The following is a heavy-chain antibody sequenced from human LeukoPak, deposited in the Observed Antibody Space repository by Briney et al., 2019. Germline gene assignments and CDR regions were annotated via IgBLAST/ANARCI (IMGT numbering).Heavy chain of an antibody. D-gene: IGHD4-17*01. CDR1: GGSISSYH. V-gene: IGHV4-59*01. Sequence: PSETLSLTCTVSGGSISSYHWTWIRQPPGKGLEWIGYIYYSGSTNYNPSLKSRVTISVDTSKNQFSLKLSSVTAADTAAYYCAGKPYGSRSFDYWGQGTLVTVSS. CDR2: IYYSGST. J-gene: IGHJ4*02. CDR3: AGKPYGSRSFDY.